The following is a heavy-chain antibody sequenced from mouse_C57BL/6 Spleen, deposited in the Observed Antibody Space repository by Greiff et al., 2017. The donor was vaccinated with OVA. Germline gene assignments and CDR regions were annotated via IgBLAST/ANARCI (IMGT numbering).Heavy chain of an antibody. CDR3: AKFFITTVVATDWYFDV. CDR2: IDPEDGET. V-gene: IGHV14-2*01. CDR1: GFNIKDYY. J-gene: IGHJ1*03. D-gene: IGHD1-1*01. Sequence: EVQLQESGAELVKPGASVKLSCTASGFNIKDYYMHWVKQRTEQGLEWIGRIDPEDGETKYAPKFQGKATITADTSSNTAYLQLSSLTSEDTAVYYCAKFFITTVVATDWYFDVWGTGTTVTVSS.